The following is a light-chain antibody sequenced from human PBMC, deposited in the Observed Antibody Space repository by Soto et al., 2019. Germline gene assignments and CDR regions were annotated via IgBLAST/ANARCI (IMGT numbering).Light chain of an antibody. J-gene: IGKJ1*01. V-gene: IGKV1-39*01. CDR3: QHSYNMPCT. CDR1: QSISSY. CDR2: AAS. Sequence: DIQMTQSPSSLSASVGDSVTISCRASQSISSYLSWYQQKPGKAPKLLICAASSLESGVPSRFSGSGSGTDYTLTISSLQPEDFATYHCQHSYNMPCTFGQWTKVEI.